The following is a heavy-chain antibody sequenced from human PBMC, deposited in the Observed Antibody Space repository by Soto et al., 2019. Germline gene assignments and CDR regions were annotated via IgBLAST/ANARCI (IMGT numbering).Heavy chain of an antibody. CDR2: SISSSRYI. J-gene: IGHJ6*02. CDR3: ARVVDYYDPYYYCRTDV. Sequence: EVQLVESGGGLVKPGGSLRLSCAASEFTSGSYRMKCERQAPGTRIHWVSSSISSSRYIYYADSVNSRVTISNDNAKNALYLRMNGLRADNTAVYYCARVVDYYDPYYYCRTDVSGLGATVTVSS. D-gene: IGHD3-22*01. CDR1: EFTSGSYR. V-gene: IGHV3-21*01.